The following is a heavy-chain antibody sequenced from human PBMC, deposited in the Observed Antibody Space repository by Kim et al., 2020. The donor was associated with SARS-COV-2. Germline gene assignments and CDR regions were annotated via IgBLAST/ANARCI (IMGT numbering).Heavy chain of an antibody. CDR2: INHSGST. Sequence: SETLSLTCAVYGGSFSGYYWSWIRQPPGKGLEWIGEINHSGSTNYNPSLKSRVTISVDTSKNQFSLKLSSVTAADTAVYYCVRIAAGPGGYWGQGTLVTV. J-gene: IGHJ4*02. CDR1: GGSFSGYY. D-gene: IGHD6-13*01. V-gene: IGHV4-34*01. CDR3: VRIAAGPGGY.